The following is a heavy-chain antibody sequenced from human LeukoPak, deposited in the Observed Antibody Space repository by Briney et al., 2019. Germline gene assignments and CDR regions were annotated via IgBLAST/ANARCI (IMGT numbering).Heavy chain of an antibody. CDR2: LSAYHGHP. Sequence: GALVNASYTXCGYTFILYGINWLRRAADTGTERMGYLSAYHGHPNYTQNLHDRVPINTNSSTSTAYMELRSLRSDDTAVYYCARDRRFARLVGFDPWGQRTLVTVSS. J-gene: IGHJ5*02. D-gene: IGHD3-10*01. CDR1: GYTFILYG. V-gene: IGHV1-18*04. CDR3: ARDRRFARLVGFDP.